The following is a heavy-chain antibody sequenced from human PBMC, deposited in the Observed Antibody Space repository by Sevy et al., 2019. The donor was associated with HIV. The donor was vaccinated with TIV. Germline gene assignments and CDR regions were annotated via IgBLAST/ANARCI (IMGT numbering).Heavy chain of an antibody. CDR1: GGSISSGGYF. CDR3: GRATNLNAFDT. V-gene: IGHV4-31*03. Sequence: SETLSLTCIVSGGSISSGGYFWNWIRQHPGKGLEWIGFTSSSGSTSYNPSLKSRVTISVDTSKNQFSLRLSSVTAAETAVFYCGRATNLNAFDTWGQGTMVTVSS. CDR2: TSSSGST. J-gene: IGHJ3*02. D-gene: IGHD1-26*01.